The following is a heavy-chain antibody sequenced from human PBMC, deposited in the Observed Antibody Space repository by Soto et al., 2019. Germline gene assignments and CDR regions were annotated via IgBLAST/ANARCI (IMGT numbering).Heavy chain of an antibody. V-gene: IGHV4-34*01. Sequence: SETLSLTCAVYGGSFSGYYWSWIRQSPGKGLEWIGEINHSGSTNYNPSLKSRVTISVDTSKNQFSLKLSSVTAADTAVYYCARGGGCSGGSCYVDYWGQGTLVTVSS. J-gene: IGHJ4*02. CDR1: GGSFSGYY. D-gene: IGHD2-15*01. CDR2: INHSGST. CDR3: ARGGGCSGGSCYVDY.